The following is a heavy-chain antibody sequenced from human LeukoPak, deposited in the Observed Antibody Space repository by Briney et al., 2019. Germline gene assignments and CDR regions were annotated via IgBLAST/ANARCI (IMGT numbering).Heavy chain of an antibody. D-gene: IGHD3-22*01. CDR1: GFTFSSYW. CDR3: AKGSYYDSSGTYYFDY. Sequence: AGGSLRLSCAASGFTFSSYWMNWVRQAPGKGLEWVSAISGSGDNTYYADSVKGRFTISRDNSKNTLYLQMNSLRAEDTALYYCAKGSYYDSSGTYYFDYWGQGTLVTVSS. V-gene: IGHV3-23*01. CDR2: ISGSGDNT. J-gene: IGHJ4*02.